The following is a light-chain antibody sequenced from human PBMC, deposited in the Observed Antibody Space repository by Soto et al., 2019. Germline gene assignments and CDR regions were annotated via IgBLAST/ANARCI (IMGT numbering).Light chain of an antibody. CDR2: DAS. Sequence: DIQMTQYPSTLSASVGERVTISCRASQSVNHWLAWYQRKPGKAPKLLIHDASTLESGIPSRFSGSGSGTEFTLTISSLQPDDFATYYCQQYNSYSPTFGQGTKVDIK. J-gene: IGKJ1*01. CDR3: QQYNSYSPT. CDR1: QSVNHW. V-gene: IGKV1-5*01.